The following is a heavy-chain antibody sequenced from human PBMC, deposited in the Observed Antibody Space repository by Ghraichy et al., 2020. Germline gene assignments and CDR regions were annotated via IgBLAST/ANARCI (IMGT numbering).Heavy chain of an antibody. CDR2: IYHSGST. CDR3: ARQLPGIAAAGTIDY. V-gene: IGHV4-38-2*02. Sequence: SETLSLTCTVSGYSISSGYYWGWIRQPPGKGLEWIGSIYHSGSTYYNPSLKSRVTISVDTSKNQFSLKLSSVTAADTAVYYCARQLPGIAAAGTIDYWGQGTLVTVSS. CDR1: GYSISSGYY. D-gene: IGHD6-13*01. J-gene: IGHJ4*02.